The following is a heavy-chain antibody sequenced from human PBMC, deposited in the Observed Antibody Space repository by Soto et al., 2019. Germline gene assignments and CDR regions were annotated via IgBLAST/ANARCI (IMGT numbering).Heavy chain of an antibody. CDR2: IYSDGSAT. Sequence: GGSLRLSCAASGFTFSYYWMHWVRQTPEKGLVWVARIYSDGSATTYADSVKGRFTISRDNSKNTLYLQMNSLRAEDTAVYYCARVGGRDDFWSGFTYYGMDVWGQGTTVTVSS. CDR1: GFTFSYYW. D-gene: IGHD3-3*01. V-gene: IGHV3-74*03. CDR3: ARVGGRDDFWSGFTYYGMDV. J-gene: IGHJ6*02.